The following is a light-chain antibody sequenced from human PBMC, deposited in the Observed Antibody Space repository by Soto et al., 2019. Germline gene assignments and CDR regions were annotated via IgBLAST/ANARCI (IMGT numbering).Light chain of an antibody. CDR1: QSISSY. CDR2: AAS. V-gene: IGKV1-39*01. Sequence: DIQMTQSPSSLSASVGDRVTITCRASQSISSYLNWYQQKPGKAPKLLSYAASSLQSGVPSRFSGSGSETDFTLTISNLQPEDFATYYCQQSYSGFTFGPGTKVDIK. J-gene: IGKJ3*01. CDR3: QQSYSGFT.